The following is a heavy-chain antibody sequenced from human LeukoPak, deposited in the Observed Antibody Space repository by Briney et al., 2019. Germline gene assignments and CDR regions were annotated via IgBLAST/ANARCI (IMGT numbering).Heavy chain of an antibody. D-gene: IGHD1-26*01. Sequence: SETLSLTCTVSGGSISSYYWSWIRQPPGKGLEWIGYIYYSGSTNYNASLKSRVTISVDTSKNQISLKLSSLTAADTAVYYCARARVGATIGYYYYMDVWGKGTPVTVSS. CDR3: ARARVGATIGYYYYMDV. CDR1: GGSISSYY. V-gene: IGHV4-59*01. CDR2: IYYSGST. J-gene: IGHJ6*03.